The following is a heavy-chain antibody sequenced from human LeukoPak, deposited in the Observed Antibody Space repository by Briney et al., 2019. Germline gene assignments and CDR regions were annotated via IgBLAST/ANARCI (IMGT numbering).Heavy chain of an antibody. CDR2: IYYSGST. D-gene: IGHD4-23*01. CDR3: ARDRGNWLFDY. V-gene: IGHV4-59*01. CDR1: GGSISSYY. J-gene: IGHJ4*02. Sequence: SETLSLTCTVSGGSISSYYWSWIRQPPGKGLEWIGYIYYSGSTNYNPSLKSRVTISVDTSKNQFSLKLSSVTAADTAVYYCARDRGNWLFDYWGQGTLVTVSS.